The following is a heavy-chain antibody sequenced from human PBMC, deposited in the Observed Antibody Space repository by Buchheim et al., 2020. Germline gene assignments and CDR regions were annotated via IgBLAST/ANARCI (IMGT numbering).Heavy chain of an antibody. V-gene: IGHV3-7*01. CDR1: GFSFSTNW. Sequence: EVQLVESGGGLVQPGGSLRLSCAASGFSFSTNWMHWVRQAPGKGLEWVANIKQDGSEKYYVDSVKGRFTISRDNAKNSLYLQMNSLRAEDTAVYYCARRFRGYSYGRMGAFDYWGQGTL. CDR3: ARRFRGYSYGRMGAFDY. J-gene: IGHJ4*02. CDR2: IKQDGSEK. D-gene: IGHD5-18*01.